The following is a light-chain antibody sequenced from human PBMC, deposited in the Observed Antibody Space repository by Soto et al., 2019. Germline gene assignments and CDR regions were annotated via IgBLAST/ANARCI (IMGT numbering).Light chain of an antibody. J-gene: IGLJ1*01. V-gene: IGLV2-8*01. CDR1: SSDVGAYNS. CDR2: QVN. Sequence: QSALTQPPSASGYPGQSVAISCAGTSSDVGAYNSVSWYQQHPGKAPKLIIYQVNKRPSGVPDRFSGSKSGNTASLTVSGLQAEDEAEYYCSSFAGGNTVYVFGTGTKLTVL. CDR3: SSFAGGNTVYV.